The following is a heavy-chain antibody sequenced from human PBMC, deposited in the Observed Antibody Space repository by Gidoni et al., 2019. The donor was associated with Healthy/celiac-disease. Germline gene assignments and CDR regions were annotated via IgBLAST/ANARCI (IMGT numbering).Heavy chain of an antibody. Sequence: QVQLVESGGGVVQPGRSLRLSCAASGFTFSSYGMHWVRQAPGKGLEWVAVIWYDGSNKYYADSVKGRFTISRDNSKNTLYLQMNSLRAEDTAVYYCARERGEQCYFDYWGQGTLVTVSS. CDR3: ARERGEQCYFDY. V-gene: IGHV3-33*01. J-gene: IGHJ4*02. CDR2: IWYDGSNK. CDR1: GFTFSSYG. D-gene: IGHD3-16*01.